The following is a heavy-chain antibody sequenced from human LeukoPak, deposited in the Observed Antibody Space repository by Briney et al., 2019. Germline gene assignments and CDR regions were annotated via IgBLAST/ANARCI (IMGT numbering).Heavy chain of an antibody. V-gene: IGHV3-7*01. CDR3: ASSLCINGFCFSSAYAY. J-gene: IGHJ4*02. Sequence: GGSLRLSCAGSGFIFSTYWMSWVRQAPGKGLEWVANIKQDGSETYYVDSVKGRFTISRDNAKNSLYLQMDNLRAEDTAVYYCASSLCINGFCFSSAYAYWGQGTLVTVSS. D-gene: IGHD2-8*01. CDR2: IKQDGSET. CDR1: GFIFSTYW.